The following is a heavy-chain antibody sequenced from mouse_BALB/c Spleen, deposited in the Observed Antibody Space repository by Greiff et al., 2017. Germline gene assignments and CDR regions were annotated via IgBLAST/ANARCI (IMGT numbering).Heavy chain of an antibody. CDR1: GFSLTSYG. Sequence: QVQLQQSGPGLVAPSQSLSITCTVSGFSLTSYGVHWVRQPPGKGLEWLGVIWAGGSTNYNSALMSRLSISKDNSKSQVFLKMNSLQTDDTAMYYCARGGDYGNYVSFDYWGQGTTLTVSS. D-gene: IGHD2-1*01. CDR2: IWAGGST. CDR3: ARGGDYGNYVSFDY. V-gene: IGHV2-9*02. J-gene: IGHJ2*01.